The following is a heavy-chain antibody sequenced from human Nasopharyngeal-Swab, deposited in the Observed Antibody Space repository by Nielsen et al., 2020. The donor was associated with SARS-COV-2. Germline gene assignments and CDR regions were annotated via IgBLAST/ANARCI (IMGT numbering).Heavy chain of an antibody. J-gene: IGHJ4*02. CDR1: GGSFSGYY. CDR3: ASWVFDY. Sequence: SETLSLTCAVYGGSFSGYYWSWIRQPPGKGLEWIGEINHSGSTNYNPSLKSRVTISVDTSKNQFSLKLSSVTAADTAVYYCASWVFDYLGQGTLVTVSS. D-gene: IGHD3-16*01. V-gene: IGHV4-34*01. CDR2: INHSGST.